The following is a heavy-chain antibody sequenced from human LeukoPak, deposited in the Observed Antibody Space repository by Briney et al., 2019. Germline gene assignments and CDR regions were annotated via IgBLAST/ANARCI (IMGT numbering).Heavy chain of an antibody. CDR1: GGSFSGYY. J-gene: IGHJ6*03. Sequence: SETLSLTCAVYGGSFSGYYWSWIRQPPEKGLEWIGYIYYSGSTNYNPSLKSRVTISVDTSKKQFSLKLTSVTVADTAVYYCARETSQKGAHYMDVWGKGTTVTISS. D-gene: IGHD3-16*01. V-gene: IGHV4-59*01. CDR2: IYYSGST. CDR3: ARETSQKGAHYMDV.